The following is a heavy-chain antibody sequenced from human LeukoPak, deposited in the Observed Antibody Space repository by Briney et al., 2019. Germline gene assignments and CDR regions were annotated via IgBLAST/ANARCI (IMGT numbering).Heavy chain of an antibody. CDR3: AKGSSPFDY. D-gene: IGHD6-13*01. CDR1: GFTFSTYA. V-gene: IGHV3-23*01. CDR2: ISANGGGT. Sequence: GGSLRLSCAASGFTFSTYAMSWVRQAPGKGLEWVSAISANGGGTYYADSVKGRFTISRDNSKNTLYLQMNSLRAEDTAVYYCAKGSSPFDYWGQGTLVTVSS. J-gene: IGHJ4*02.